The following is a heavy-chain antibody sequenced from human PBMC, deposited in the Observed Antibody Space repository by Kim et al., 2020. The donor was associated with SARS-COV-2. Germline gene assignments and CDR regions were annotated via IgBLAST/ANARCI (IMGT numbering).Heavy chain of an antibody. Sequence: GGSLRLSCSASGFSVSKNYMSWVRQAPGKGLERVSLIYSDGSTYYADSVRGRFTVSRDSSKNTLYLQMNNLRAEDTALYYCARSAWLVPEEWGQGTLVTVSS. CDR1: GFSVSKNY. CDR3: ARSAWLVPEE. J-gene: IGHJ4*02. D-gene: IGHD6-19*01. CDR2: IYSDGST. V-gene: IGHV3-66*02.